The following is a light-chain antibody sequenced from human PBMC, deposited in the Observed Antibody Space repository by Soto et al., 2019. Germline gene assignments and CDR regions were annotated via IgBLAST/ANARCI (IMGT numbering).Light chain of an antibody. CDR1: SSDVGNYDF. CDR2: EVT. CDR3: SSYTTSSTLFYI. Sequence: QSALTQPAAVSGTPGQSSTLSCTGTSSDVGNYDFVSWYQQHPGKAPKLIIYEVTNRPSGVSSRFSGSKSGNTASLTISGLRSEDEAAYYCSSYTTSSTLFYIFGTGTKVTVL. J-gene: IGLJ1*01. V-gene: IGLV2-14*01.